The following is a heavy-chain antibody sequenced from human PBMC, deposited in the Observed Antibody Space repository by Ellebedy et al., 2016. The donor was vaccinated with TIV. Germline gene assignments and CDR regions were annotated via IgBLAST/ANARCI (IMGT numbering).Heavy chain of an antibody. Sequence: GGSLRLSCSASGFTFSNYGMHWVRQAPGKGLEWVAVIWYDGSNKHYADSVKGRFTISRDNSKNTLYLQMNSLRAEDTAVYYCARDYGYGDYSIAIDYWGQGTLVTVSS. J-gene: IGHJ4*02. CDR1: GFTFSNYG. V-gene: IGHV3-33*01. CDR3: ARDYGYGDYSIAIDY. D-gene: IGHD4-17*01. CDR2: IWYDGSNK.